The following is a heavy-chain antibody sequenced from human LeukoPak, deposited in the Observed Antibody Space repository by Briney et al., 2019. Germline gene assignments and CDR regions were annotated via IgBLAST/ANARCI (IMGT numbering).Heavy chain of an antibody. CDR2: ISAYNGNT. Sequence: ASVKVSCKASGYTFTSYGISWVRQAPGQGLEWMGWISAYNGNTNYAQKLQGGVTMTTDTSTSTAYMELRSLRSDDTAVYYCARGRLYSSGWYYFDYWGQGTLVTVSS. CDR3: ARGRLYSSGWYYFDY. J-gene: IGHJ4*02. CDR1: GYTFTSYG. D-gene: IGHD6-19*01. V-gene: IGHV1-18*01.